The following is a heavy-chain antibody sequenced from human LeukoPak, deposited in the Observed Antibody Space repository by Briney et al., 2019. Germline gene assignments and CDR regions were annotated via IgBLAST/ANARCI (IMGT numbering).Heavy chain of an antibody. CDR1: GGSFSGYY. V-gene: IGHV4-34*01. D-gene: IGHD4-23*01. CDR2: INHSGST. CDR3: ARGRSSIRWYHQGLSAFDI. J-gene: IGHJ3*02. Sequence: PSETLSLTCAVYGGSFSGYYWSWIRQPPGKGREWSGEINHSGSTNYNPSLKSRVTISVDTSKNQFSLKLSSVTAADPAVYYCARGRSSIRWYHQGLSAFDIWGQGTMVTVSS.